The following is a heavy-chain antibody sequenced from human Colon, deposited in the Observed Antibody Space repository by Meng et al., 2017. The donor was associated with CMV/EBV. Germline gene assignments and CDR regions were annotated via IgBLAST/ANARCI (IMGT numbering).Heavy chain of an antibody. D-gene: IGHD5-12*01. Sequence: SGYTFTNYGFRWIRQARGQGPEWMGWISTKNGNTNYAQKFQGRVTMTIETSTNTAYMELRSLRSDDTAFYYCARDPVATSGRYFDLWGRGTLVTVSS. J-gene: IGHJ2*01. CDR2: ISTKNGNT. V-gene: IGHV1-18*01. CDR3: ARDPVATSGRYFDL. CDR1: GYTFTNYG.